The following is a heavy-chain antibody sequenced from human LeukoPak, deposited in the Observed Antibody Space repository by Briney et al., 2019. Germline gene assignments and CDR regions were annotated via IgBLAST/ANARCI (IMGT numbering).Heavy chain of an antibody. Sequence: GGSLRLSCAASGFTFSTYWLSWVRQAPGKGLEGVANIRQDGGDKYYVDSVKGRFTISRDNAKNSLFLQMNSLRAEDTAVYYCARIANDIWPGYYNGFDIWGQGTMVTVSS. J-gene: IGHJ3*02. CDR3: ARIANDIWPGYYNGFDI. D-gene: IGHD3-9*01. V-gene: IGHV3-7*01. CDR1: GFTFSTYW. CDR2: IRQDGGDK.